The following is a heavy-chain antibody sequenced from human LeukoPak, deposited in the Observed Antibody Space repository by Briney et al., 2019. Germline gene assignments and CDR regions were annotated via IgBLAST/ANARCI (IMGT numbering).Heavy chain of an antibody. CDR2: ITSSSSYI. CDR1: GFSFSSYS. V-gene: IGHV3-21*01. Sequence: GGSLRLSCAASGFSFSSYSMNWVRQAPGKGLEWVLSITSSSSYIYYADSVNGRFTISRDNAKSSLYLQMNSLRADDTAVYYCAGSNSGWSDYWGQGTLVTVSS. CDR3: AGSNSGWSDY. J-gene: IGHJ4*02. D-gene: IGHD6-19*01.